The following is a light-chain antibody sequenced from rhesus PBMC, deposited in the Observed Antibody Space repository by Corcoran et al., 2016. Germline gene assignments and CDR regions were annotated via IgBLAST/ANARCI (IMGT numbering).Light chain of an antibody. CDR1: ENVNNY. J-gene: IGKJ4*01. V-gene: IGKV1-74*01. CDR2: KAS. Sequence: DIQMTQSPSSLSASVGDRVTITSRASENVNNYLHWYQQKPGKATKLLINKASTLQSGVPSRVSGSGSGTDFTLTISSLPPEDFATYYCQHSYGTPPTFGGGTKVEL. CDR3: QHSYGTPPT.